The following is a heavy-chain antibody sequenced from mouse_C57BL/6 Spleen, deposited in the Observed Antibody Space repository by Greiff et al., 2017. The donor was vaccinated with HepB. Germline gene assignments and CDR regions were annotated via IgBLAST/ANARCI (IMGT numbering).Heavy chain of an antibody. V-gene: IGHV2-5*01. CDR3: AKEPSYDYEKVGAMDY. CDR2: IWRGGST. J-gene: IGHJ4*01. CDR1: GFSFTSYG. Sequence: QVQLKQSGPGLVQPSQSLSITCTVSGFSFTSYGVHWVRQSPGKGLEWLGVIWRGGSTDYNAAFMSRLSITKDNSKSQAFFKMNSLQADDTAIYYCAKEPSYDYEKVGAMDYWGQGTSVTVSS. D-gene: IGHD2-4*01.